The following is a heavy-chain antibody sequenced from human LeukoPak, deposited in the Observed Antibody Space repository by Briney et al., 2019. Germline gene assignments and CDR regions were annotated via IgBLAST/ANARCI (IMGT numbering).Heavy chain of an antibody. CDR2: IYYSGST. J-gene: IGHJ6*02. D-gene: IGHD4-17*01. V-gene: IGHV4-30-4*01. Sequence: SETLSLTCTVSGGSISSGDYYWSWIRQSPGKGLEWIGYIYYSGSTYYNPPLKSRVTISVDTSKNQFSLKLSSVTAADTAVYYCASSDGGYPHYYYGMDVWGQGTTVTVSS. CDR3: ASSDGGYPHYYYGMDV. CDR1: GGSISSGDYY.